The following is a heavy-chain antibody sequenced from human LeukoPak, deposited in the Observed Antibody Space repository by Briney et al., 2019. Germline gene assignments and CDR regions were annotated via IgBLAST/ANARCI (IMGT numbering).Heavy chain of an antibody. Sequence: SETLSLTXTVSGGFIGTYYWSWIRQPAGKGLEWIGRIYTSGSTNYNPSLKSRVSMAVDTSKNQFSLKLTSVTAADTAVYYCARGQLATAMGRDYFDYWGQGTVVTVSS. J-gene: IGHJ4*02. CDR3: ARGQLATAMGRDYFDY. V-gene: IGHV4-4*07. CDR1: GGFIGTYY. D-gene: IGHD5-18*01. CDR2: IYTSGST.